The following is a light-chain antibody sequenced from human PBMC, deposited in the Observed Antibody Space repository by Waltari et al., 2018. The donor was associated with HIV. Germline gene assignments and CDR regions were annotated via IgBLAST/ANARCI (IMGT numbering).Light chain of an antibody. CDR2: EAT. Sequence: QSALTQPPSASGSPGQSVTISCTGTSSDVGGYNFVSWYQQHPGKAPKLLIFEATKRPSGVPDRFSGSKSGNTASLTVSGLQAEEEADYYCSSYAGSSTLMFGGGTKLTVL. J-gene: IGLJ3*02. CDR3: SSYAGSSTLM. CDR1: SSDVGGYNF. V-gene: IGLV2-8*01.